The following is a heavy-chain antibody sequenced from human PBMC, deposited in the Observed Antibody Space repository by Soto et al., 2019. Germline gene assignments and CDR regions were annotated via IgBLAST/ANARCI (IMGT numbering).Heavy chain of an antibody. J-gene: IGHJ4*02. V-gene: IGHV4-4*02. Sequence: SETLSLTCAVSGDSVTSNVWWSWVRQPPGKGLEWIGEAYHNGLTDYNPSLKSRVTMSVDTSKNEFSLKLTSLTAADTAIYYCARDAAVPGESDRFDYWGQGTLVTSPQ. CDR2: AYHNGLT. D-gene: IGHD6-19*01. CDR3: ARDAAVPGESDRFDY. CDR1: GDSVTSNVW.